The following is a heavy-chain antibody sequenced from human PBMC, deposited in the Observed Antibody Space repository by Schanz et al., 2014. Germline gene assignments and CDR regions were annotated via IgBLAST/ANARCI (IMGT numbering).Heavy chain of an antibody. Sequence: VQLVESGGGVVQPGGSLRLSCAASGFTFSNYWMSWVRQAPGKGLEWLGRVRNRRNSDIIEYAASVEGRFTISRDESKNSVYLQMNSLQTDDTAVYYCFSMHYGNSVYWGQGTLVTVSS. V-gene: IGHV3-72*01. J-gene: IGHJ4*02. D-gene: IGHD1-7*01. CDR2: VRNRRNSDII. CDR3: FSMHYGNSVY. CDR1: GFTFSNYW.